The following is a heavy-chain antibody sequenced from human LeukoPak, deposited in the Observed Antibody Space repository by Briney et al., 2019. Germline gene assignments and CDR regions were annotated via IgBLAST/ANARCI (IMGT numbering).Heavy chain of an antibody. D-gene: IGHD3-10*01. Sequence: GGSLRLSCAASGFTFSNYAMHWVRQAPGKGLEWVAVISYDGSNKYSADSVKGRFTISRDNSKNTLFLQMNNLRAEDTAIYYCAKFWFGELTFVDYWGQGTLVTVSS. CDR2: ISYDGSNK. CDR1: GFTFSNYA. CDR3: AKFWFGELTFVDY. J-gene: IGHJ4*02. V-gene: IGHV3-30*04.